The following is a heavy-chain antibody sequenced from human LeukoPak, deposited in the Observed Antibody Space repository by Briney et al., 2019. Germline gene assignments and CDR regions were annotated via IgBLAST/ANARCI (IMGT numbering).Heavy chain of an antibody. J-gene: IGHJ6*03. CDR1: GFTFSNYI. V-gene: IGHV3-30*04. CDR3: AKDQGSGSYSAGVYYYYYYMDV. CDR2: ILENGSNK. D-gene: IGHD3-10*01. Sequence: PGGSLRLSCAASGFTFSNYIMHWVRQAPGKGLDWVAVILENGSNKYYADSVKGRFTISRDNSKNTLYLQMNSLRAEDTAVYYCAKDQGSGSYSAGVYYYYYYMDVWGKGTTVTISS.